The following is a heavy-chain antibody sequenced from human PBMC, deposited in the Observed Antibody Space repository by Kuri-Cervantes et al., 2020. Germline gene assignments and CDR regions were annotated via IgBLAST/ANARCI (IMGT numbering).Heavy chain of an antibody. V-gene: IGHV3-30*03. CDR2: ISYDGSNE. CDR3: ARSHCSSTSCYKIYYYYGMDV. D-gene: IGHD2-2*02. J-gene: IGHJ6*02. CDR1: GFTFSNYG. Sequence: GESLKISCAASGFTFSNYGMHWVRQAPGKGLEWVAVISYDGSNEYYADSVKGRFTISRDNSKNTLYLQMNSLRAEDTAVYYCARSHCSSTSCYKIYYYYGMDVWGQGTTVTVSS.